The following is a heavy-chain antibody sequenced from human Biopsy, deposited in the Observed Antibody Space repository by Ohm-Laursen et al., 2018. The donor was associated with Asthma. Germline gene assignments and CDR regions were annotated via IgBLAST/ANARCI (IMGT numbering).Heavy chain of an antibody. Sequence: SVKVSCKCSRDIFSSYGFSWVRQAPGQGLEWMGGIIPISLTPSYARRFRGRVTISADEYTRTAYMELSSLRSEDTAVYYCARDPSYFDPSVEGWHLWGQGTMVTVSS. D-gene: IGHD3-22*01. V-gene: IGHV1-69*13. CDR2: IIPISLTP. CDR3: ARDPSYFDPSVEGWHL. CDR1: RDIFSSYG. J-gene: IGHJ3*01.